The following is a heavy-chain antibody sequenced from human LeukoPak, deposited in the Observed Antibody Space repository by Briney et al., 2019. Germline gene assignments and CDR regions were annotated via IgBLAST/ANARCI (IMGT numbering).Heavy chain of an antibody. J-gene: IGHJ4*02. V-gene: IGHV3-69-1*01. CDR2: ISSSSYI. Sequence: GGSLRLSCAASGFTVSSNYMSWVRQAPGKGLEWVSSISSSSYIYYADSMKGRITVSRDNAKNSLYLQMNSLRAEDAAVYYCARGVGATPAFFDYWGQGTLVTVSS. CDR3: ARGVGATPAFFDY. D-gene: IGHD1-26*01. CDR1: GFTVSSNY.